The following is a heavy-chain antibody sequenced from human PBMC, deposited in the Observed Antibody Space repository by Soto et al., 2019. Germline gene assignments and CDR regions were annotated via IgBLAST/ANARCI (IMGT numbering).Heavy chain of an antibody. CDR1: GFSFCDYG. J-gene: IGHJ4*02. Sequence: GGSLKLASASSGFSFCDYGIHWVRQAPGKGLEWVAVIWYDGSNKYYADSVKGRFTISRDNSKNTLYLQMNSLRAEDTAVYYCARGSSSGYLPPFDYWGQGTLVTVSS. CDR3: ARGSSSGYLPPFDY. CDR2: IWYDGSNK. V-gene: IGHV3-33*08. D-gene: IGHD3-22*01.